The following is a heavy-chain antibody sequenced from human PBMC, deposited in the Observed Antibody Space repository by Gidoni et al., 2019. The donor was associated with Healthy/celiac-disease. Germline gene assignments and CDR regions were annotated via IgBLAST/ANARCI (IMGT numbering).Heavy chain of an antibody. J-gene: IGHJ4*02. CDR3: ARSLLDWIGFDY. V-gene: IGHV3-21*01. CDR2: ISSSSSYI. D-gene: IGHD1-1*01. Sequence: EVQLVESGGGLVKPGGSLRLSCAASGFTFSSYSMNWVRQAPGKGLEWVSSISSSSSYIYYADSVKGRFTISRDNAKNSLYLQMNSLRAEDTAVYYCARSLLDWIGFDYWGQGTLVTVSS. CDR1: GFTFSSYS.